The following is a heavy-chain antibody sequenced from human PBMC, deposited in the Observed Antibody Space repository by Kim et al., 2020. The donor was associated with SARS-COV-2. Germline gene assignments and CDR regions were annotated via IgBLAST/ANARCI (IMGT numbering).Heavy chain of an antibody. CDR3: VRGRADRQNMPARYYYYYMDV. CDR1: GFTFSSYD. CDR2: IGTAGDT. Sequence: GGSLRLSCAASGFTFSSYDMHWVRQATGKGLEWVSAIGTAGDTNYPGSVKDRFTISRENAKNSLYLHMNSLRAGDTAVYYCVRGRADRQNMPARYYYYYMDVWGKGTTVTVSS. V-gene: IGHV3-13*01. D-gene: IGHD6-6*01. J-gene: IGHJ6*03.